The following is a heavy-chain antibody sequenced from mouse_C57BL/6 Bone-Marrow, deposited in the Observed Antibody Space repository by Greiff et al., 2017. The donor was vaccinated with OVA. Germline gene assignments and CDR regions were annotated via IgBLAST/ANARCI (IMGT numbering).Heavy chain of an antibody. CDR2: IYPGNSDT. Sequence: VHVKQSGTVLARPGASVKMSCKTSGYTFNSYWMHWVKQRPGQGLEWIGAIYPGNSDTSYNQKFKGKAKLTAVTSASTAYMELSSLTYEDSAVCYCTRNGVLTWFAYWGQGTLVTVSA. V-gene: IGHV1-5*01. CDR3: TRNGVLTWFAY. CDR1: GYTFNSYW. J-gene: IGHJ3*01. D-gene: IGHD1-1*01.